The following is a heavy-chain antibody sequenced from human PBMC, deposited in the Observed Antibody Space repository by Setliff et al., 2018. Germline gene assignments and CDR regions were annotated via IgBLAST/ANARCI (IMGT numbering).Heavy chain of an antibody. J-gene: IGHJ3*02. Sequence: ASVKVSCKASGYTFTSYGIGWVRQAPGQGLEWMGWISAYNGNTNYAQKLQGRVTMTTDTSTSTAYMELRSLRSDDTAVYYCARDVGTSSFEVATMIVVAATDAFDIWGQGTMVTVSS. CDR2: ISAYNGNT. D-gene: IGHD3-22*01. V-gene: IGHV1-18*01. CDR3: ARDVGTSSFEVATMIVVAATDAFDI. CDR1: GYTFTSYG.